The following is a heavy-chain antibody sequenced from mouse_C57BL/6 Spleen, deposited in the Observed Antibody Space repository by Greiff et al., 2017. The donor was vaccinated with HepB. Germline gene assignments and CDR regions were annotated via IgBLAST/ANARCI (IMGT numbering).Heavy chain of an antibody. CDR3: ARLDYCSSYRYFDV. CDR1: GYTFTSYW. D-gene: IGHD1-1*01. Sequence: VQLQQSGAELVRPGSSVKLSCKASGYTFTSYWMDWVKQRPGQGLEWIGNIYPSDSETHYNQKFKDKATLTVDKSSSTAYMQLSSLTSEDSAVYYWARLDYCSSYRYFDVWGTGTTVTVSS. J-gene: IGHJ1*03. V-gene: IGHV1-61*01. CDR2: IYPSDSET.